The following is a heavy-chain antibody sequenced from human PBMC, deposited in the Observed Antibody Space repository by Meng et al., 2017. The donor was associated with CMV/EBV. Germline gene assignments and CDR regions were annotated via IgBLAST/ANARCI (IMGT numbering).Heavy chain of an antibody. Sequence: YPFPSSWIGWVRQMPGQGLEWMGFISPGDSDTRYSPSFQGQVTISADKSISTAYLQWSSLKASDTAMYYCARLYDFWSGYPPRFFDYWGQGTLVTVSS. CDR3: ARLYDFWSGYPPRFFDY. J-gene: IGHJ4*02. D-gene: IGHD3-3*01. CDR1: YPFPSSW. V-gene: IGHV5-51*01. CDR2: ISPGDSDT.